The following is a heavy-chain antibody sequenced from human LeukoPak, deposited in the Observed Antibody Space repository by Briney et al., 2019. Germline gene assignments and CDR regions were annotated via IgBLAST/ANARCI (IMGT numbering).Heavy chain of an antibody. CDR3: ARDSSSSWPTGGGY. V-gene: IGHV1-18*01. D-gene: IGHD6-13*01. Sequence: ASVKVSCKASGYTFTSYGTSWVRQAPGQGLEWMGWISAYNGNTNYAQKLQGRVTMTTDTSTSTAYMELRSLRSEDTAVYYCARDSSSSWPTGGGYWGQGTLVTVSS. CDR2: ISAYNGNT. J-gene: IGHJ4*02. CDR1: GYTFTSYG.